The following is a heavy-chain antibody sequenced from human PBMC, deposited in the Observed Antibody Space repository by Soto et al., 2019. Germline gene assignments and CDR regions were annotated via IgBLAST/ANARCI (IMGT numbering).Heavy chain of an antibody. CDR1: GGPISNSNCY. CDR2: FFDSGGT. D-gene: IGHD6-13*01. Sequence: SETLSLTCTVSGGPISNSNCYWGWVRQPPGKGLEWIGSFFDSGGTYYNPSLKSRAIISVDTSKNQFSLKMSSVTAADTAIYYCARHGEHSSHGRFHPWGQGTLVTVSS. J-gene: IGHJ5*02. V-gene: IGHV4-39*01. CDR3: ARHGEHSSHGRFHP.